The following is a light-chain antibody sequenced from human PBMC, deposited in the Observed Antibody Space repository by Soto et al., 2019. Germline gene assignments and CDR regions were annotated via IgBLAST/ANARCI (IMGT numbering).Light chain of an antibody. CDR2: GAS. J-gene: IGKJ4*01. CDR1: QSVSSSY. V-gene: IGKV3-20*01. CDR3: QQYNNWPLT. Sequence: EIVLTQSPGTLSLSPGERATLSCRASQSVSSSYLAWYQQKPGQAPRLLVYGASSRATGISDRFSGSGSGTDFTLTISSLQSEDFVVYCCQQYNNWPLTFGGGTKVDIK.